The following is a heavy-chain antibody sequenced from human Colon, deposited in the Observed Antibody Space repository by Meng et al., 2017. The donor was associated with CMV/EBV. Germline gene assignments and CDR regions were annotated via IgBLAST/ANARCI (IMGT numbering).Heavy chain of an antibody. J-gene: IGHJ6*02. Sequence: GGSLRLSCAASGFTVSSNYMSWVRQAPGKGLEWVSLIYSGGRTFYTDSVKGRFTISRDNSKNTVYLQMKSLRAEDSAVYYCARDSLIWFGDEDSKYHNYGMDVWGQGTTVTVSS. CDR2: IYSGGRT. CDR1: GFTVSSNY. D-gene: IGHD3-10*01. V-gene: IGHV3-53*01. CDR3: ARDSLIWFGDEDSKYHNYGMDV.